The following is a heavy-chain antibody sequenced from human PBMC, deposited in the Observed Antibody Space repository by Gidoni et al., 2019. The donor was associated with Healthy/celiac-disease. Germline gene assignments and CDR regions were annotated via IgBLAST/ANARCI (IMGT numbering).Heavy chain of an antibody. D-gene: IGHD2-15*01. V-gene: IGHV1-8*01. CDR1: GYTFPSSD. Sequence: QVQLVQSGAEVKKPGASVKVSCRASGYTFPSSDISWVRQAAGQGLEWMGWMNPNSGNTGFAQKFQGRVTITRDTSISTAYMELSSLRSEDTAMYYCARGGGSLDFWGQGTLVTVSS. CDR3: ARGGGSLDF. J-gene: IGHJ4*02. CDR2: MNPNSGNT.